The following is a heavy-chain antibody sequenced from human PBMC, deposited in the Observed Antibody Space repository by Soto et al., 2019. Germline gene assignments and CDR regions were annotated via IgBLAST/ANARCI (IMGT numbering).Heavy chain of an antibody. J-gene: IGHJ4*02. Sequence: SETQSLTYAVSGGSISSSNGWNWVRQPPGKGLEWIGEIYHSGSTNYNPSLKSRVTISVDKSKNQFSLKLSSVTAADTAVYYCARAPRGNYGYPSYFDYWGQGTLVTVSS. D-gene: IGHD3-10*01. CDR3: ARAPRGNYGYPSYFDY. CDR1: GGSISSSNG. CDR2: IYHSGST. V-gene: IGHV4-4*02.